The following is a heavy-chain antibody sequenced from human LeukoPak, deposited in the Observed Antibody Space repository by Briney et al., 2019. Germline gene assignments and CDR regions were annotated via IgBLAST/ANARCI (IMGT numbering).Heavy chain of an antibody. CDR2: ISSSGSTI. D-gene: IGHD1-20*01. Sequence: HPGRSLRLSCAASGFTFSSYAMHWVRQAPGKGLEWVSYISSSGSTIYYADSVKGRFTISRDNAKNSLYLQMNSLRTEDTAAYYCARRRYNWNAIDYWGQGTLVTVSS. CDR1: GFTFSSYA. CDR3: ARRRYNWNAIDY. J-gene: IGHJ4*02. V-gene: IGHV3-48*04.